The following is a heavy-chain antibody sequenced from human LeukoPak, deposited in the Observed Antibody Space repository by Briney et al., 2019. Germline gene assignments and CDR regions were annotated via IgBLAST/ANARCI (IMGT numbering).Heavy chain of an antibody. D-gene: IGHD5-12*01. Sequence: ASVKVSCKASGYTFISYDINWVRQATGQGLEWMGWMNPNSGDTGYAQKFQGRITMTRNTPISTAYMELSSLRSEDTAVYYCARGGGGYSGYGGYYYYYMDVWGKGTPVTVSS. CDR1: GYTFISYD. CDR2: MNPNSGDT. V-gene: IGHV1-8*01. J-gene: IGHJ6*03. CDR3: ARGGGGYSGYGGYYYYYMDV.